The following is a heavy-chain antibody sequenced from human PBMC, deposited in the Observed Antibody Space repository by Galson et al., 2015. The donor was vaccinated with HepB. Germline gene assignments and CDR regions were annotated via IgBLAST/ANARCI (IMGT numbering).Heavy chain of an antibody. V-gene: IGHV1-18*01. Sequence: SVKVSCKASGYSFSNYGLSWIRQAPGPGLEWLGWFSGYDGSTNYAQKFQGRVTMTADASTGTAYLELRNLRSDDTAVYYCARDSRLELHLNNYYSYGMDVWGQGTAVAVS. CDR1: GYSFSNYG. CDR3: ARDSRLELHLNNYYSYGMDV. J-gene: IGHJ6*02. D-gene: IGHD1-7*01. CDR2: FSGYDGST.